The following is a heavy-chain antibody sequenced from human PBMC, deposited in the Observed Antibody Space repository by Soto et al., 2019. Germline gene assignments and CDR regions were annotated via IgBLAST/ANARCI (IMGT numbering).Heavy chain of an antibody. CDR3: ARHLVGSTRGNFDY. D-gene: IGHD2-2*01. V-gene: IGHV5-51*01. CDR1: GYSFTSYW. J-gene: IGHJ4*01. CDR2: IYPYDSDT. Sequence: GESLKICCKTSGYSFTSYWICWVRQMPGKGMEWMGNIYPYDSDTRYSPSFQGQVTISADTSITTAYLQWSGLRASDTAMYFCARHLVGSTRGNFDYWGQGTLVTVSS.